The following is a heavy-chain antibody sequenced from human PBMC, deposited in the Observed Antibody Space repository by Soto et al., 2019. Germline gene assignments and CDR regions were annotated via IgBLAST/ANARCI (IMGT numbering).Heavy chain of an antibody. Sequence: GGSLRLSCAASGFTFSSYGMHWVRQAPGKGLEWVAVIWYDGSNKYYADSVKGRFTISRDNSKNTLYLQMNSLRAEDTAVYYCAREGPVLGYSSGWFDAFDIWGQGTMVTVSS. D-gene: IGHD6-19*01. CDR1: GFTFSSYG. J-gene: IGHJ3*02. CDR3: AREGPVLGYSSGWFDAFDI. V-gene: IGHV3-33*01. CDR2: IWYDGSNK.